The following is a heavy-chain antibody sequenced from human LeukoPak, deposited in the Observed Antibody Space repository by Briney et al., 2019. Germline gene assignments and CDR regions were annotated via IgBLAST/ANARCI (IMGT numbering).Heavy chain of an antibody. Sequence: ASVKVPCKASGYTFTGYYIHWVRQAPGQGLEWMGWIHPNSGGTNFVQKFQGRVTMTRDSSISTAYMEVGSLRSDDTAVYYCARAPVGGPLRFFDYWGQGTLVTVSS. CDR2: IHPNSGGT. V-gene: IGHV1-2*02. CDR3: ARAPVGGPLRFFDY. D-gene: IGHD3-3*01. CDR1: GYTFTGYY. J-gene: IGHJ4*02.